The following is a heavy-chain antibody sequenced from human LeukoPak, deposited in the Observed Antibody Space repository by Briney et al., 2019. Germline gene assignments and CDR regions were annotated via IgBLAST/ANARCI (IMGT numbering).Heavy chain of an antibody. D-gene: IGHD6-25*01. V-gene: IGHV5-51*01. CDR3: ARPLSSAVV. CDR2: IYPGDSDT. Sequence: GESLQISCKGSGCSFTSYWIGWVRQLPGKGLEWMEIIYPGDSDTRYSPSFQGQVTISADKSISTAYLQWSSLKASDTAMYYCARPLSSAVVWGQGTLVTVSS. J-gene: IGHJ4*02. CDR1: GCSFTSYW.